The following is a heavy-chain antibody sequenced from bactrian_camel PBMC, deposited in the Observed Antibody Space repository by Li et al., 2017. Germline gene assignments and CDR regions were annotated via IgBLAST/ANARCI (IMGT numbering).Heavy chain of an antibody. D-gene: IGHD6*01. V-gene: IGHV3S1*01. Sequence: HVQLVESGGGLVQPGGSLRLSCAASGFTFSSYWMYWVRQAPGKGLEWVSTISAGASTTRYADSVKGRFTISRDNGKNTVYLQMNSLKPEDTALYYCATPVGGNWYKCFASWGQGTQVTVS. CDR1: GFTFSSYW. J-gene: IGHJ6*01. CDR3: ATPVGGNWYKCFAS. CDR2: ISAGASTT.